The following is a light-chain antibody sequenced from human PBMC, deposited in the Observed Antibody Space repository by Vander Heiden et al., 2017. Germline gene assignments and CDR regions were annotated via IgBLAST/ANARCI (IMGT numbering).Light chain of an antibody. CDR3: AAWDDNLSGVL. J-gene: IGLJ2*01. CDR2: KTN. Sequence: QSVLTQPPSASGNPGQTVTISCSGCRYNIGSYTVTWFQQVPGTAPRLLIFKTNQRPSGVPDRFFGSKSGASASLAISGLQSGDEATYYCAAWDDNLSGVLFGGGTKMSVL. V-gene: IGLV1-44*01. CDR1: RYNIGSYT.